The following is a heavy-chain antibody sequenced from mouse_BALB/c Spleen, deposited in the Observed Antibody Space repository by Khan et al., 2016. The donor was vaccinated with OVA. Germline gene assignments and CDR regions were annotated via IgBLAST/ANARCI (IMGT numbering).Heavy chain of an antibody. V-gene: IGHV5-17*02. CDR1: GFTFSRFG. CDR3: ARDSNFDY. Sequence: DVKLVESGGGLVQPGGSRKLSCAASGFTFSRFGMHWVRQAPEKGLEWVAYISSGSSTIYYGDTVKGRFTISRDNPKNTLFLQMTSLRSEDTAMYYCARDSNFDYWGQGTTLTVSS. CDR2: ISSGSSTI. J-gene: IGHJ2*01.